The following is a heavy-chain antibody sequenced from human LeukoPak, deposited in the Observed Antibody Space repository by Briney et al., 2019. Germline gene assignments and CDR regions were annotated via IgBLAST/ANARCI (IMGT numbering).Heavy chain of an antibody. V-gene: IGHV3-23*01. CDR1: GFTFSDYA. D-gene: IGHD2-2*01. CDR2: FSGSGGAT. CDR3: ASRPAPSLGPLDY. J-gene: IGHJ4*02. Sequence: GGSLRLSCAASGFTFSDYAMAWVRQIPGKGLECVSVFSGSGGATYYADSVKGRFTVSRDNSKNTLYLQMNNLRVDDTAIYYCASRPAPSLGPLDYWGQGTLVTVSS.